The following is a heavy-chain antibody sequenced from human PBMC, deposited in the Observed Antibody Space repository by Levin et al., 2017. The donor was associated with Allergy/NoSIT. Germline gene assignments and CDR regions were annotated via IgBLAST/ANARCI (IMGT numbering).Heavy chain of an antibody. J-gene: IGHJ4*02. Sequence: SETLSLTCTVSGDSISSGDYYWSWIRQSPGKGLEWIGYVYYSGSTFYNPSLKSRVIISIDTSKKHFSLKLTSLTAADTAVYYCARDGISTGYLDFWGQGLLVTVSS. V-gene: IGHV4-30-4*08. D-gene: IGHD3-9*01. CDR1: GDSISSGDYY. CDR2: VYYSGST. CDR3: ARDGISTGYLDF.